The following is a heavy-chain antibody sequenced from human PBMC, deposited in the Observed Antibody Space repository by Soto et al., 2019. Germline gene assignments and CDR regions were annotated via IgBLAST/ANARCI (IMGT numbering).Heavy chain of an antibody. CDR1: GFTFSSYA. J-gene: IGHJ4*02. CDR2: ITGSGDST. Sequence: GGSLRLSCAASGFTFSSYAMSWVRQAPGKGLEWVSVITGSGDSTYYADSVKGRFTISRDNSKNTLYLQMNSLRAEDTAVYFCATRGWDPGNYYFDYWGQGTLVTVSS. V-gene: IGHV3-23*01. D-gene: IGHD1-26*01. CDR3: ATRGWDPGNYYFDY.